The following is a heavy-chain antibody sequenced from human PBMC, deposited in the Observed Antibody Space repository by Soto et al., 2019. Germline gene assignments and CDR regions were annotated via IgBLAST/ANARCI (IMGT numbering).Heavy chain of an antibody. V-gene: IGHV3-7*01. CDR2: IKQDGSEK. CDR1: GFTFISYW. D-gene: IGHD3-22*01. J-gene: IGHJ4*02. CDR3: ARDKYYDSSGYGFDY. Sequence: WGSLRLSCAASGFTFISYWMIFVRHSPWKGLEWVANIKQDGSEKYYVDSVKGRFTISRDNAKNSLYLQMNSLRAEDTAVYYCARDKYYDSSGYGFDYWGQGTLVTVSS.